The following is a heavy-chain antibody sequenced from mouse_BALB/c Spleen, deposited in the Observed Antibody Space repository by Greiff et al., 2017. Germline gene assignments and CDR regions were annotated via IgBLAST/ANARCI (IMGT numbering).Heavy chain of an antibody. CDR2: IDPGNSDT. CDR3: TTYGSSSYYAMDY. CDR1: GYTFTGYW. J-gene: IGHJ4*01. V-gene: IGHV1-5*01. D-gene: IGHD1-1*01. Sequence: EVQLQQSGTVLARPGASVKMSCTASGYTFTGYWMHWVKQRPGQGLEWIGAIDPGNSDTSYTQKFKGKAKLTAVTSTSTAYMELSSLTNEDSAVYYCTTYGSSSYYAMDYWGQGTSVTVSS.